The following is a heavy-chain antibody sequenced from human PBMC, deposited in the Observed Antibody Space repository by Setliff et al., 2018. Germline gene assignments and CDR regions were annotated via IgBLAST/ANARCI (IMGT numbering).Heavy chain of an antibody. D-gene: IGHD1-7*01. CDR3: ASPSLELREDGLDY. Sequence: ASVKVSCKTSGYTFTNYDINWVRQATGQGLEWMGWMNPNSGNTGYAQNFQGRVSMTRNTSISTAYMELSSLRSEDTAVYYCASPSLELREDGLDYWGQGTLVTVSS. CDR1: GYTFTNYD. CDR2: MNPNSGNT. J-gene: IGHJ4*02. V-gene: IGHV1-8*02.